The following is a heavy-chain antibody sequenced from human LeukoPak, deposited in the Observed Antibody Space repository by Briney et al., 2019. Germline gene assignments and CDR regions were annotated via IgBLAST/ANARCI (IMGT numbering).Heavy chain of an antibody. Sequence: GESLKISCKGSGYSFTNYWIGWMRQMPGKGLEWMGIIYPGDSDTRYSPSFQGQVTISADKSISTAYLQWSSLKASDTAMYYCATRYYYDSGSYSSFDYWGQGTLVTVSS. D-gene: IGHD3-10*01. CDR2: IYPGDSDT. V-gene: IGHV5-51*01. CDR3: ATRYYYDSGSYSSFDY. CDR1: GYSFTNYW. J-gene: IGHJ4*02.